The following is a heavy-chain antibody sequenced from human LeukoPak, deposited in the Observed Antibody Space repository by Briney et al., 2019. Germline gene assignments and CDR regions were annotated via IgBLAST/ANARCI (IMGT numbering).Heavy chain of an antibody. V-gene: IGHV3-21*01. CDR1: GFTFSSYS. Sequence: GGSLRLSCAASGFTFSSYSMNWVRQAPGKGLEWVSSISSGSSYIYYADSVKGRFTISRDNAKNSLYLQMNSLRAEDTAVYYCARGMAGPFDYWGQGTLVTVSS. CDR3: ARGMAGPFDY. D-gene: IGHD6-19*01. CDR2: ISSGSSYI. J-gene: IGHJ4*02.